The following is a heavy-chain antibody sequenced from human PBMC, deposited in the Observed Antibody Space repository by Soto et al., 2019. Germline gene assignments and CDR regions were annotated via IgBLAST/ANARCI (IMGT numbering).Heavy chain of an antibody. CDR2: IYWNDDK. D-gene: IGHD6-19*01. CDR3: AKSGSSGWYCWFDP. Sequence: ESGPTLVNPTPTLTLTCIFSGFSLRTSGVGVGWIRQPPGKALEWLGFIYWNDDKRYSPSLKSRLTITKDTSKNQVVLTMTNMDPVDTATYYCAKSGSSGWYCWFDPWGQGTLVTVSS. J-gene: IGHJ5*02. V-gene: IGHV2-5*01. CDR1: GFSLRTSGVG.